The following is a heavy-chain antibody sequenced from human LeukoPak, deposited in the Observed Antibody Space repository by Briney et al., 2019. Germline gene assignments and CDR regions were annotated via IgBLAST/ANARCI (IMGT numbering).Heavy chain of an antibody. V-gene: IGHV4-30-2*01. J-gene: IGHJ4*02. D-gene: IGHD4-17*01. CDR1: GGSISSGGYS. CDR2: IYHSGST. Sequence: SQTLSLTCAVSGGSISSGGYSWSWIPQPPGKGPEWIGYIYHSGSTYYNPSLKSRVTISVDRSKNQFSLKLSSVTAADTAVYYCARGLGPGDYDFWGQGTLVTVSS. CDR3: ARGLGPGDYDF.